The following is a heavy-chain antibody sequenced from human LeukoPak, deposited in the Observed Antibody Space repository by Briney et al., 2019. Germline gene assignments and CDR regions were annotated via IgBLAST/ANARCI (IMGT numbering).Heavy chain of an antibody. CDR1: GGSFSGYY. CDR2: INHSGST. J-gene: IGHJ6*03. CDR3: AKVRGYYYYYMDV. Sequence: SETLSLTCAVYGGSFSGYYWSWIRQPPGKGLEWIGEINHSGSTNYNPSLKSRVTISVDTSKNQFSLKLSSVTAADTAVYYCAKVRGYYYYYMDVWGQGTLVTVSS. D-gene: IGHD3-10*01. V-gene: IGHV4-34*01.